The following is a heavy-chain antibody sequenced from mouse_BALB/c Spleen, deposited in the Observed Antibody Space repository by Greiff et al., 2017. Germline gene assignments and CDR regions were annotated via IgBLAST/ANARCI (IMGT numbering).Heavy chain of an antibody. CDR2: IYPGSGNT. D-gene: IGHD2-1*01. V-gene: IGHV1-77*01. CDR3: AREGNSYFDY. J-gene: IGHJ2*01. Sequence: VKLMESGAELARPGASVKLSCKASGYTFTDYYINWVKQRTGQGLEWIGEIYPGSGNTYYNEKFKGKATLTADKSSSTAYMQLSSLTSEDSAVYFCAREGNSYFDYWGQGTTLTVSS. CDR1: GYTFTDYY.